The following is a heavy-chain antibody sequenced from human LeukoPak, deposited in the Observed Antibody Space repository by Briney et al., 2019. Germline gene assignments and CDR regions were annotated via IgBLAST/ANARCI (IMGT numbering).Heavy chain of an antibody. CDR2: INHSGST. V-gene: IGHV4-34*01. J-gene: IGHJ4*02. Sequence: SETLSLTCAVYGGSFSGYYWSWIRQPPGKGLEWIGEINHSGSTNYNPSLKSRVTISVDTSKNQFSLKLSSVTAADTAVYYCARLRGGNFDYWGQGTLVTVSS. CDR3: ARLRGGNFDY. D-gene: IGHD4-23*01. CDR1: GGSFSGYY.